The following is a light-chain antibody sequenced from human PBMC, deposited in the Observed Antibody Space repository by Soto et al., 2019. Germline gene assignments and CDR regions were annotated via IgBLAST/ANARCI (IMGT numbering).Light chain of an antibody. CDR3: MQPLQTPWT. CDR1: QSLLHSNGYNY. J-gene: IGKJ1*01. Sequence: DIVMTQSPLSLPVTPGEPASISCRSSQSLLHSNGYNYLDWYLQKPGQSPQVLTYLGSNRASGVHDRFSGSGSGTDFTLKISRVEAEDVGVYYCMQPLQTPWTFGQGTKVEIK. V-gene: IGKV2-28*01. CDR2: LGS.